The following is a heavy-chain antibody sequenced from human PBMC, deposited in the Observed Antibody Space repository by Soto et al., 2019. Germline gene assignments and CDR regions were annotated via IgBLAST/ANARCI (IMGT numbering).Heavy chain of an antibody. CDR1: GYTFTSYG. J-gene: IGHJ4*02. D-gene: IGHD6-19*01. V-gene: IGHV1-18*01. CDR3: ARGSVGSGWPLRCYFDY. Sequence: QVQLVQSGAEVKKPGASVKVSCKASGYTFTSYGISWVRQAPGQGAEWMGWISAYNGNTNYAQKLQGRVTRTSDTPKSTADMERRSLRSDDTAVYYCARGSVGSGWPLRCYFDYCGQGTLVTVSS. CDR2: ISAYNGNT.